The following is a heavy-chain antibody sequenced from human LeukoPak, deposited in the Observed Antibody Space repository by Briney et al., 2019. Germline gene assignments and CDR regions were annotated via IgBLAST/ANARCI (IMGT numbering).Heavy chain of an antibody. CDR1: GFTFSNYF. CDR2: IGSGGSGT. D-gene: IGHD1-26*01. Sequence: EGSLRLSCAASGFTFSNYFMHWVRQAPGKGLVWVSRIGSGGSGTSYADSVKGRFTISRDNAKNTLFLEMNSLRVEDSAVYYCARDPGSASHDWYFDLWGRGTLVTVSS. J-gene: IGHJ2*01. CDR3: ARDPGSASHDWYFDL. V-gene: IGHV3-74*01.